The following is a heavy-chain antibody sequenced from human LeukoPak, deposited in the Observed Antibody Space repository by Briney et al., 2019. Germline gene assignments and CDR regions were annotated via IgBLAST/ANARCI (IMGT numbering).Heavy chain of an antibody. CDR1: GFTFSSYA. J-gene: IGHJ6*03. CDR3: ARDGYGNNYMDV. V-gene: IGHV3-23*01. D-gene: IGHD1/OR15-1a*01. Sequence: GGSLRLSCAASGFTFSSYAMSWVRQAPGKGLEWVSAISGSGGSTYYADSVKGRFTISRDNSKNTLYLQMNSLRAEDTAVYYCARDGYGNNYMDVWGKGTTVTVSS. CDR2: ISGSGGST.